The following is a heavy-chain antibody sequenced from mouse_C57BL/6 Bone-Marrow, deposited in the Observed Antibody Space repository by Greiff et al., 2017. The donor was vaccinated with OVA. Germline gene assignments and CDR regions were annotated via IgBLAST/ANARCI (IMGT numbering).Heavy chain of an antibody. J-gene: IGHJ3*01. V-gene: IGHV1-78*01. CDR2: IYPRDGST. CDR3: AREDDYDLDWFAY. CDR1: GYTFTDHT. D-gene: IGHD2-4*01. Sequence: VQLQQSDAELVKPGASVKISCKVSGYTFTDHTIHWMKQRPEQGLEWIGYIYPRDGSTKYNEKFKGKATLTADKSSSTAYMQLNSLTSEDSAVYFGAREDDYDLDWFAYWGQGTLVTVSA.